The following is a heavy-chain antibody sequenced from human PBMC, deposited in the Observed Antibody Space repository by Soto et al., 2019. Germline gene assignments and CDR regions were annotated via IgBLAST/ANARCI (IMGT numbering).Heavy chain of an antibody. Sequence: SQTLSLTCAISGDSVSSNSAAWNWIRQSPSRGLEWLGRTYYRSKWYNDYAVSVKSRITINPDTSKNQFSLQLNSVTPEDTAVYYCARDPRARRTGEEAYFDYWGQGTLVTVSS. D-gene: IGHD7-27*01. CDR1: GDSVSSNSAA. CDR2: TYYRSKWYN. J-gene: IGHJ4*02. V-gene: IGHV6-1*01. CDR3: ARDPRARRTGEEAYFDY.